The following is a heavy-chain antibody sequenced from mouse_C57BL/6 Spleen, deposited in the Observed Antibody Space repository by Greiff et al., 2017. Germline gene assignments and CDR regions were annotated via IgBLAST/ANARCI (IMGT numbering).Heavy chain of an antibody. CDR3: ARGWDGFFAY. CDR1: GFTFSSYA. V-gene: IGHV5-4*01. Sequence: EVHLVESGGGLVKPGGSLKLSCAASGFTFSSYAMSWVRQTPEKRLEWVATISDGGSYTYYPDNVKGRFTISRDNAKNNLYLQMSHLKSEDTAMYYCARGWDGFFAYWGQGTLVTVSA. J-gene: IGHJ3*01. CDR2: ISDGGSYT. D-gene: IGHD4-1*01.